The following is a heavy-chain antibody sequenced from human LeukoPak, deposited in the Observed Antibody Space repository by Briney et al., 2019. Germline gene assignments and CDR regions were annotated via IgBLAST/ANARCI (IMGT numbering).Heavy chain of an antibody. V-gene: IGHV3-11*06. J-gene: IGHJ6*04. CDR2: ISSSSSYT. CDR1: GFTFSDYY. CDR3: ATTTGTYVYGMDV. D-gene: IGHD1-1*01. Sequence: GGSLRLSCAASGFTFSDYYMSWIRQAPGKGLERVSYISSSSSYTNYADSVKGRFTISRDNAKNPLYLQMNSLRAEDTAVYYCATTTGTYVYGMDVWGKGTTVTVSS.